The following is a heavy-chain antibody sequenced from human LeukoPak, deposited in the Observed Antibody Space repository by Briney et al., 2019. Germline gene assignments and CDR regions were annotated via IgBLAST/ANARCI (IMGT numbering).Heavy chain of an antibody. CDR3: ARGGIPTGPYYYFYYMDV. CDR1: GFTFSRNV. V-gene: IGHV3-30*01. Sequence: GSSLRPSCAASGFTFSRNVMHWVRQAPAKGLEWVALISYDGNNKFYADSVKGRFTISRDNSRNTLYLQMNSLRGEDAAVYSCARGGIPTGPYYYFYYMDVWGKGTAVTVSS. J-gene: IGHJ6*03. CDR2: ISYDGNNK. D-gene: IGHD3-10*01.